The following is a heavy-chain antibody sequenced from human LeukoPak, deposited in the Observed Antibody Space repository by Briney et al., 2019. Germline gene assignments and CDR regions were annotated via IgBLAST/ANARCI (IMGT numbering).Heavy chain of an antibody. CDR3: ARDLGYCSGGSCFVFDY. Sequence: GASVKLSCKAAGYTFTSYGISWVRQAPGQGLEWMGWISAYNCNTNYAQKLQGKVTMTTDTSPSTAYMELRSLRSDDTAVYYCARDLGYCSGGSCFVFDYWGQGTLVTVSS. J-gene: IGHJ4*02. D-gene: IGHD2-15*01. V-gene: IGHV1-18*01. CDR2: ISAYNCNT. CDR1: GYTFTSYG.